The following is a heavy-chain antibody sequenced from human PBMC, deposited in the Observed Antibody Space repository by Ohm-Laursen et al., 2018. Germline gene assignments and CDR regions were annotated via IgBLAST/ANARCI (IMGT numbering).Heavy chain of an antibody. Sequence: TLSLTWSVSGASISRYFWGWIRQPPGEGLQYIGYISFSGNTYYNPSLKSRVTISLDTSKNQFSLKLNSVTAADTAVYFCAKIKTNMDWYFDLWGRGTLVTVSS. D-gene: IGHD2-8*01. J-gene: IGHJ2*01. CDR3: AKIKTNMDWYFDL. V-gene: IGHV4-59*01. CDR1: GASISRYF. CDR2: ISFSGNT.